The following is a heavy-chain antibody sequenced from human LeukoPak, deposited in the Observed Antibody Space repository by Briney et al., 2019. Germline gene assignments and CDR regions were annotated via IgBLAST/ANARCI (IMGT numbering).Heavy chain of an antibody. CDR3: ATYRQVLLPFES. CDR1: GLTFSTFA. Sequence: PGGSLRLSCAASGLTFSTFAMIWVRQPPGKGLEWFSSIFPSGGEIHYADSVRGRFTISRDNSKSILSLQMNSLRAEDTAIYYCATYRQVLLPFESWGQGTLVTVSS. J-gene: IGHJ4*02. CDR2: IFPSGGEI. V-gene: IGHV3-23*01. D-gene: IGHD5-18*01.